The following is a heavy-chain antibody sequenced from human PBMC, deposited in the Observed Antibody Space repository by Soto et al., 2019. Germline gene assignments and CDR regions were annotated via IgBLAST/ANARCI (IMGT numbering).Heavy chain of an antibody. V-gene: IGHV3-11*01. D-gene: IGHD5-12*01. CDR3: AASGYGRSYFDY. CDR1: GFSFSDYY. CDR2: ISNSGRTI. J-gene: IGHJ4*02. Sequence: GGSLRLSCAASGFSFSDYYMNWIRQAPGKGLEWVSYISNSGRTIYYADSVKGRFTISRDNAKNSLYLQMNSLRAEDTAVYYCAASGYGRSYFDYWGQGALVTVSS.